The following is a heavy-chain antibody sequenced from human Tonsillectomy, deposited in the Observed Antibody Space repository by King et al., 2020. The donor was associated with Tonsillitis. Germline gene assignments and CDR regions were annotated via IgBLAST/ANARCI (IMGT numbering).Heavy chain of an antibody. V-gene: IGHV5-51*03. CDR3: ARPIHSTSSQGYGY. Sequence: AQLVQSGAEVRKPGESLKISCKGSGYSFTNYWIGWVRQMPGKGLEWMGIVFPGDSDVRYSPSFQGQVTISADKSISSAYLQWSSLKASDTAIYFCARPIHSTSSQGYGYWGQGTLVTVSS. D-gene: IGHD6-6*01. J-gene: IGHJ4*02. CDR1: GYSFTNYW. CDR2: VFPGDSDV.